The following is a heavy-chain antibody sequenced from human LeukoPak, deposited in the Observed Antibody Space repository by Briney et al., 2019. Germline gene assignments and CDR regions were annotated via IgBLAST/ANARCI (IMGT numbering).Heavy chain of an antibody. D-gene: IGHD7-27*01. CDR3: AIQPWGSGNNWYFDL. CDR2: ISPNSGGT. CDR1: GYTFTAYY. J-gene: IGHJ2*01. V-gene: IGHV1-2*02. Sequence: ASVKVSCKASGYTFTAYYIHWVRQAPVQGLEWMGWISPNSGGTDYAQKFQGRVTMTRDTSISTTYVELSSLTSDDTAVYYCAIQPWGSGNNWYFDLWGRGTLVTVSS.